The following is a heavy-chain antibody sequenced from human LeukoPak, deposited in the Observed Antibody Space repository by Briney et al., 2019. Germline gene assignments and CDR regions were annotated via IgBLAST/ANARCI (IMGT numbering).Heavy chain of an antibody. Sequence: ASVKVSCKASGYTFTGYYMHWVRQAPGQGLEWMGWINPSSGGTNYAQKFQGRVTMTRDTSISTAYMELSRLRSDDTAVYYCARVATTVATGIDYWGQGTLVTVSS. CDR3: ARVATTVATGIDY. V-gene: IGHV1-2*02. J-gene: IGHJ4*02. CDR1: GYTFTGYY. CDR2: INPSSGGT. D-gene: IGHD4-17*01.